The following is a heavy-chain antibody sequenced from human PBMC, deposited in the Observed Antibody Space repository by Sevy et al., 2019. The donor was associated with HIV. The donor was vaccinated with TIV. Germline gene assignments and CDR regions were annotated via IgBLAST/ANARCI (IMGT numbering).Heavy chain of an antibody. CDR3: AGWRRRYGMDV. CDR2: ISYEGRDK. D-gene: IGHD6-19*01. Sequence: GGSLRLSCAASGFSFSTYGMHWVRQAPGKGLEWVAVISYEGRDKYYADSVKGRVTTSRDNSKNTLFLQMNSLRSDDTAVYYCAGWRRRYGMDVWGRGTTVTVSS. CDR1: GFSFSTYG. V-gene: IGHV3-30*03. J-gene: IGHJ6*02.